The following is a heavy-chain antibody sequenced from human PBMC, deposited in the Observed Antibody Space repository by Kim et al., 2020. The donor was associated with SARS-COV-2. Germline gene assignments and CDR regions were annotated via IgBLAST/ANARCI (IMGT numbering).Heavy chain of an antibody. CDR1: GGSISSYY. J-gene: IGHJ5*02. Sequence: SETLSLTCTVSGGSISSYYWSWIRQPPGKGLEWIGYIYYSGSTNYNPSLKSRVTISVDTSKNQFSLKLSSVTAADTALYYCARDRRLDGSGSYYNTAFDPWGQGTLVTVSS. CDR2: IYYSGST. CDR3: ARDRRLDGSGSYYNTAFDP. D-gene: IGHD3-10*01. V-gene: IGHV4-59*01.